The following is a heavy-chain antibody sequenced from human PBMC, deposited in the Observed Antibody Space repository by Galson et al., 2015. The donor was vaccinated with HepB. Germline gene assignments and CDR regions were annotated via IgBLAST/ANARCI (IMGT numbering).Heavy chain of an antibody. Sequence: LSLTCSVSGGSISVSDYYWSWIRQAPGKGLEWIGYMYYSGSPYYNPSLRSRVAIFLDTSNNQFSLKLTSVTAADTAVYFCARGGTVYAAHFGSWGQGTPVTVSS. CDR1: GGSISVSDYY. CDR2: MYYSGSP. CDR3: ARGGTVYAAHFGS. J-gene: IGHJ4*02. D-gene: IGHD2-8*01. V-gene: IGHV4-30-4*01.